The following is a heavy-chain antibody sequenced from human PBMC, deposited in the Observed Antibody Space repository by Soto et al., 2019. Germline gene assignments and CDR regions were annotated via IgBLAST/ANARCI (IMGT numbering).Heavy chain of an antibody. D-gene: IGHD6-6*01. J-gene: IGHJ6*02. CDR3: AREAGSSRVYDYYGMDV. CDR2: IIPIFGTA. CDR1: GGTFSSYA. V-gene: IGHV1-69*01. Sequence: QVQLVQSGAEVKKPGSSVKVSCTASGGTFSSYAISWVRQAPGQGLEWMGGIIPIFGTANYAQKFQGRVTITAAESTSTAYMELSSLRSEDTAVYYCAREAGSSRVYDYYGMDVWGQGTTVTVSS.